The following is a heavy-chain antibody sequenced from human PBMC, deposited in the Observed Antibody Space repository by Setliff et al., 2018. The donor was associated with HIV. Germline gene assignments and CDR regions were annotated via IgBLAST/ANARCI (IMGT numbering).Heavy chain of an antibody. Sequence: QTLSLTCTVSGDSINSGDYYWSWLRQPAGERLEYIGRIHSSGGFNYNPSLQSRLTLSIDISKNHFSLKLRSVTAADTAVYYCARVGTNWPSWFDPWGQGTQVTVSS. CDR1: GDSINSGDYY. CDR3: ARVGTNWPSWFDP. D-gene: IGHD1-1*01. V-gene: IGHV4-61*02. J-gene: IGHJ5*02. CDR2: IHSSGGF.